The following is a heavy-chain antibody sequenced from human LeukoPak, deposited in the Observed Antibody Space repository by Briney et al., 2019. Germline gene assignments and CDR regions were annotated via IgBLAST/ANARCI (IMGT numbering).Heavy chain of an antibody. CDR1: GYTFTSYG. D-gene: IGHD3-10*01. J-gene: IGHJ4*02. CDR2: ISASNDNT. V-gene: IGHV1-18*01. Sequence: ASVKVSCKASGYTFTSYGLSWVRQAPGQGLEWMGWISASNDNTHYAQKLQGRVTMTTDTSTGTAYMELKSLTSDDTAVYYCARDTSGTCAPFAYWGQRTLVTVSS. CDR3: ARDTSGTCAPFAY.